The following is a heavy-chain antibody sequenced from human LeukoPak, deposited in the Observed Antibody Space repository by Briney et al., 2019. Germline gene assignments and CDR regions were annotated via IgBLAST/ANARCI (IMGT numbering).Heavy chain of an antibody. V-gene: IGHV3-23*01. CDR3: ARDRARYYDSSGYYPS. D-gene: IGHD3-22*01. CDR2: ISGSGGST. Sequence: GGSLRLSCAASGFTFSSYAMSWVRQAPGKGLEWVSAISGSGGSTYYADSVKGRFTISRDNSKNTLYLQMNSLRAEDTAVYYCARDRARYYDSSGYYPSWGQGTLVTVSS. J-gene: IGHJ5*02. CDR1: GFTFSSYA.